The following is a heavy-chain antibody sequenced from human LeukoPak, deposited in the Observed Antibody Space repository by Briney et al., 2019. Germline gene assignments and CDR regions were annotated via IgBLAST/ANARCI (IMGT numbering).Heavy chain of an antibody. J-gene: IGHJ6*02. CDR1: GYTFTSYY. D-gene: IGHD5-12*01. CDR3: ARDLRGYSYYYGMDV. CDR2: INPSGGST. Sequence: VSVKVSCTASGYTFTSYYMHWVRQAPGQGLEWMGIINPSGGSTSYAQKFQGRVTMTRDTSTSTVYMELSSLRSEDTAVYYCARDLRGYSYYYGMDVWGQGTTVTVSS. V-gene: IGHV1-46*01.